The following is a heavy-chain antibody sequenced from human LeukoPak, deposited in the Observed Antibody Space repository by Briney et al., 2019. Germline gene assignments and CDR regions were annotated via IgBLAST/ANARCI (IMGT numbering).Heavy chain of an antibody. D-gene: IGHD3-22*01. J-gene: IGHJ3*02. CDR1: GFTFSSYA. CDR3: AKAKTMTHDAFDI. V-gene: IGHV3-23*01. Sequence: PGGSLRLSCAASGFTFSSYAMSCVRQAPGKGLEWVSAISGNGGNTYYADSVKGRFTISRDNSKNTLYLQMNSLRAEDTAVYYCAKAKTMTHDAFDIWGQGTMVTVSS. CDR2: ISGNGGNT.